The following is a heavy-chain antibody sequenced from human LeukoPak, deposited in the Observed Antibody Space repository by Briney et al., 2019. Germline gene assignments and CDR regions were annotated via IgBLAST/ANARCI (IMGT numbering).Heavy chain of an antibody. CDR1: GGTFSSYA. CDR2: INPNSGGT. CDR3: ARVMPYSSSWYFRVDYYYMDV. V-gene: IGHV1-2*02. Sequence: RASVKVSCKASGGTFSSYAISWVRQAPGQGLEWMGWINPNSGGTNYAQKFQGRVTMTRDTSISTAYMELSRLRSDDTAVYYCARVMPYSSSWYFRVDYYYMDVWGKGTTVTISS. D-gene: IGHD6-13*01. J-gene: IGHJ6*03.